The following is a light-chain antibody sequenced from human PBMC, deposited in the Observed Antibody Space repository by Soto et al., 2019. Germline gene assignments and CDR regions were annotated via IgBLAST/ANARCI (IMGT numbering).Light chain of an antibody. V-gene: IGKV3-20*01. Sequence: EIVLTQSPGTLSLSPGERATLSCRASQSISSSYLAWYQQKPGQSPRLLIYGVSNRATGIPDRFSDSGSGTDFTLTISRLEPEDFAVYYCHQSASSPRTFGQGTKVEI. CDR2: GVS. J-gene: IGKJ1*01. CDR3: HQSASSPRT. CDR1: QSISSSY.